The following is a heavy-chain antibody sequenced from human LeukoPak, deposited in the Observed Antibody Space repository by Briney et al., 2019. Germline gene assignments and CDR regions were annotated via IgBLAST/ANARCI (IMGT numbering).Heavy chain of an antibody. CDR2: ISTSGGTT. Sequence: QTGGSLRLSCAASGFTFSSHAMSWVRQAPGKGLEWVSAISTSGGTTDYADSVKGRFTISRDNSKNTLYLQMNSLRAEDTAVYYCAKVSSGQLWSNFDYWGQGTLVTVSS. V-gene: IGHV3-23*01. D-gene: IGHD5-18*01. CDR1: GFTFSSHA. CDR3: AKVSSGQLWSNFDY. J-gene: IGHJ4*02.